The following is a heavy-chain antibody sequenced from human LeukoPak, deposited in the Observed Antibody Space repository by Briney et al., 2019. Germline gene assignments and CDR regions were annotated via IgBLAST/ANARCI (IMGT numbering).Heavy chain of an antibody. J-gene: IGHJ4*02. V-gene: IGHV1-2*02. D-gene: IGHD4-17*01. CDR1: GYTFTVYY. CDR2: INPNSGGT. CDR3: ARYSTVTVYYFDY. Sequence: ASVKVSFKASGYTFTVYYIHWVRQAPGQGLEWMGWINPNSGGTNYAQKFQGRVTMTRDTSISTAYMELSRLRSDDTAVYYCARYSTVTVYYFDYWGQGTLVTVSS.